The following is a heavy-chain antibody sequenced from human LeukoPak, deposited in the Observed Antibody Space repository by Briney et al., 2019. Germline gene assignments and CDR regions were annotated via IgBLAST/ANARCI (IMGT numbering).Heavy chain of an antibody. D-gene: IGHD6-13*01. CDR2: TYYRSKWYN. CDR1: GDSVSSNSAV. Sequence: SQTLSLTCAISGDSVSSNSAVWNWIRQSPSRGLEWLGRTYYRSKWYNEYAVSVKSRININPDTSKNQFSLHLNSVTPEDTAVYYCTRGGATAGFDYWGQGTLVTVSS. CDR3: TRGGATAGFDY. J-gene: IGHJ4*02. V-gene: IGHV6-1*01.